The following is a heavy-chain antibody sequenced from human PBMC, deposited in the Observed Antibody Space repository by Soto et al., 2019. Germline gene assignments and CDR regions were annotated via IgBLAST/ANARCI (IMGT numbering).Heavy chain of an antibody. D-gene: IGHD3-3*01. CDR3: ARGRYDFWSGPYPGYYYGMDV. CDR1: GDSVSSNSAA. CDR2: TYYGSKWYN. Sequence: SQTLSLTCAISGDSVSSNSAAWNWIRQSPSRGLEWLGRTYYGSKWYNDYAVSVKSRITINPDTSKNQFSLQLNSVTPEDTAVYYCARGRYDFWSGPYPGYYYGMDVWGQGTTVTVSS. V-gene: IGHV6-1*01. J-gene: IGHJ6*02.